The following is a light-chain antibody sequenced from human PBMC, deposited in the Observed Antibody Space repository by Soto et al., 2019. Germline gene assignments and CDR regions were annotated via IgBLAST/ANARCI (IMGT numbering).Light chain of an antibody. CDR1: SSDVGNYNL. CDR3: SSYARNGNVV. J-gene: IGLJ2*01. Sequence: QSALTQPASVSGSPGQSITISCTGTSSDVGNYNLVSWYQQHPDKAPKLVIYEGSKRPSGISNHFSGSKSGNTASLTISGLQAEDEADYYCSSYARNGNVVFGGGTKLTVL. CDR2: EGS. V-gene: IGLV2-23*01.